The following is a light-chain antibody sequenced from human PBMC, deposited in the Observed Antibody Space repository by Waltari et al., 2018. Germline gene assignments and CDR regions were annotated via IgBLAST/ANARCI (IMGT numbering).Light chain of an antibody. Sequence: QSALTQPASVPGSPGQSITISCTGSSSDVGRSNYVSWYQQFPDRAPKLMIYDVTNRPSGVSNRFSGSKSANTASLTISGLQPEDEADYYCASYIPGSTLVFGGGTKLTVL. CDR3: ASYIPGSTLV. CDR2: DVT. CDR1: SSDVGRSNY. J-gene: IGLJ3*02. V-gene: IGLV2-14*01.